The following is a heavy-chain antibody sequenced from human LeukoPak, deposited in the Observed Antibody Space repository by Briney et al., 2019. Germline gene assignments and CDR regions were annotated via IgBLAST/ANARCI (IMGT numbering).Heavy chain of an antibody. CDR3: AREYYYDSSAHFDY. J-gene: IGHJ4*02. CDR2: ISGSGDST. V-gene: IGHV3-23*01. Sequence: PGGSLRLSCTASGFIFSTYAMSWVRQAPGKGLEWVSAISGSGDSTNYADSVKGRFTISRDNSKNTLFLQMNSLRAEDTAVYYCAREYYYDSSAHFDYWGQGTLVTVSS. CDR1: GFIFSTYA. D-gene: IGHD3-22*01.